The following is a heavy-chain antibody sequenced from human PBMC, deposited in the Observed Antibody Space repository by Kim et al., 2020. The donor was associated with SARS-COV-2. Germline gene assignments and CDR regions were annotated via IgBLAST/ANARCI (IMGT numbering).Heavy chain of an antibody. V-gene: IGHV3-23*01. CDR3: AKAESGSYLYYYYGMDV. D-gene: IGHD1-26*01. CDR2: ISGSGGST. J-gene: IGHJ6*02. CDR1: GFTFSSYA. Sequence: GGSLRLSCAASGFTFSSYAMSWVRQAPGKGLEWVSAISGSGGSTYYADSVKGRFTISRDNSKNTLYLQMNSLRAEDTAVYYCAKAESGSYLYYYYGMDVWGQGTTVTVSS.